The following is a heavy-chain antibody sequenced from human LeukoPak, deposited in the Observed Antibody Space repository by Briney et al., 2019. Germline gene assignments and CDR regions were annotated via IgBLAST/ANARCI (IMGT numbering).Heavy chain of an antibody. CDR2: IIPIFGTA. J-gene: IGHJ3*02. CDR1: GGTFSSYA. Sequence: SVKVSCKASGGTFSSYAISWVRQAHGQGLEWMGRIIPIFGTANYAQKFQGRVTITTDESTSTAYMELSSLRSEDTAVYYCARDPHPDYDYVDYGDYAFDIWGQGTMVTVSS. CDR3: ARDPHPDYDYVDYGDYAFDI. D-gene: IGHD4-17*01. V-gene: IGHV1-69*05.